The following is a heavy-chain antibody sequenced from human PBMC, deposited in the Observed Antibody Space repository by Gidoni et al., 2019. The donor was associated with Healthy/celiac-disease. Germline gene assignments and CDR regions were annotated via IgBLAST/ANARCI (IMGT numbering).Heavy chain of an antibody. CDR2: ISYYGSNK. CDR3: AREGATTRTIAFDI. D-gene: IGHD1-26*01. Sequence: QVQLVESGGGVVQPGRSLRLSCAASGFTFSSYAMHWVRQAPGKGLEWVAVISYYGSNKYYADSVKGRFTISRDNSKNTLYLQMNSLRAEDTAVYYCAREGATTRTIAFDIWGQGTMVTVSS. CDR1: GFTFSSYA. V-gene: IGHV3-30-3*01. J-gene: IGHJ3*02.